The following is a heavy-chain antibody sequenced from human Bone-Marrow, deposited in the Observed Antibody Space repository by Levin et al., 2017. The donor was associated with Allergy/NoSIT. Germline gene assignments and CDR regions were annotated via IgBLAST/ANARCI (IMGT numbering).Heavy chain of an antibody. CDR2: ISGSDGRT. V-gene: IGHV3-23*01. D-gene: IGHD3-22*01. J-gene: IGHJ4*02. CDR1: GFTFSNYA. CDR3: AKGSLPATMMIHFDS. Sequence: GGSLRLSCAASGFTFSNYAMNWARQAPGKGLEWVSVISGSDGRTFYADSVKGRFTISRDNSKNTMYLQMNNLRAEDTAIYYCAKGSLPATMMIHFDSWGQGTLVTVSS.